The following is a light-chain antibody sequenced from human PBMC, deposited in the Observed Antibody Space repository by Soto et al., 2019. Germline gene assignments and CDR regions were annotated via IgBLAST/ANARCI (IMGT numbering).Light chain of an antibody. CDR3: QSYDRNTWV. CDR2: EDD. Sequence: NFMLTQPHSVSESPGKTVTISCTRSSGSIALNYVQWYQQRPGSAPTTVIYEDDQRPSGVPARFSGSIDRYFNAASLTISGLKTDDEADYYCQSYDRNTWVFGGGTQLTVL. J-gene: IGLJ3*02. CDR1: SGSIALNY. V-gene: IGLV6-57*03.